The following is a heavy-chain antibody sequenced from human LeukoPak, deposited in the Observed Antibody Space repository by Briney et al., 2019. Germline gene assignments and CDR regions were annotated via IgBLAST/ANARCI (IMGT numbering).Heavy chain of an antibody. CDR1: TGSISGYY. CDR3: VRQRGRRVWFDP. J-gene: IGHJ5*02. Sequence: SETLSLTCTVSTGSISGYYWSWIRQPPGKGLEWIGYIYYSGSTNYNPSLQSRVTISVDTSNNQFSLRLRSVTAADTAVYYCVRQRGRRVWFDPWGQGTLVTVSS. V-gene: IGHV4-59*08. CDR2: IYYSGST. D-gene: IGHD3-10*01.